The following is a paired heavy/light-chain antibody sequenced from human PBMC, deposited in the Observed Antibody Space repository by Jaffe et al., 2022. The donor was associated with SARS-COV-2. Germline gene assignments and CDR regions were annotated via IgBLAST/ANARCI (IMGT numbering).Light chain of an antibody. CDR1: QSLLYSDGKTY. J-gene: IGKJ4*01. CDR2: ELS. Sequence: DIVMTQTPLSLSVTPGQPASISCKSSQSLLYSDGKTYVYWYLQKPGQSPQLLIYELSNRFSGVPERFSGSGSGTDFTLKISRVEAEDVGVYYCMQTIHLRSFGGGTKVEI. CDR3: MQTIHLRS. V-gene: IGKV2D-29*02.
Heavy chain of an antibody. CDR2: IHPNSGDT. Sequence: QVQLVQSGAEVKKPGASVKVSCKASGYTFIDYYIHWVRQAPEQGLEWMGWIHPNSGDTTYAQKFQGRVSMTRDTSINTAYMDLGGLRSDDTAMYYCTREDFWGQGTLVTVSS. J-gene: IGHJ4*02. V-gene: IGHV1-2*02. CDR3: TREDF. CDR1: GYTFIDYY.